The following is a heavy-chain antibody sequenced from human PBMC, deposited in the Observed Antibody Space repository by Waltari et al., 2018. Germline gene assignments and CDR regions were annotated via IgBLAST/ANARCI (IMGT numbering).Heavy chain of an antibody. V-gene: IGHV3-15*01. CDR2: IKSKIHGGTT. CDR3: TAGLLASGGMDV. D-gene: IGHD3-3*01. Sequence: EVQLVESGGGLVKTGGSLRLSCAVSGFTFSDPWMNWVRQAPGKGLEWVGRIKSKIHGGTTDFAAPVKGRFTISRDDSKNTLYLQMNSLKIEDTAVYYCTAGLLASGGMDVLGQGTTVTVSS. J-gene: IGHJ6*02. CDR1: GFTFSDPW.